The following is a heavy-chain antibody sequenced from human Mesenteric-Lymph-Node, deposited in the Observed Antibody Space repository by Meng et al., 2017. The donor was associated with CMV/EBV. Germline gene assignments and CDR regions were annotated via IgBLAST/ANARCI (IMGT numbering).Heavy chain of an antibody. D-gene: IGHD3-16*01. V-gene: IGHV3-7*03. CDR1: GFTFSSYW. CDR2: IKQDGSEK. Sequence: GGSLRLSCAASGFTFSSYWMSWVRQAPGKGLEWVANIKQDGSEKYYVDSVKGRFTISRDNAKNSLYLQMNSLRVDDTAVYYCAGSRNNYVFGVDVWGQGTTVTVSS. CDR3: AGSRNNYVFGVDV. J-gene: IGHJ6*02.